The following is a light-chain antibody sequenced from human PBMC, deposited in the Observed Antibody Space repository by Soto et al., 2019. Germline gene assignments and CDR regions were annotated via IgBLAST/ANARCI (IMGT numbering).Light chain of an antibody. J-gene: IGLJ2*01. V-gene: IGLV2-11*01. CDR1: SSDVGGYNY. Sequence: QSVLTQPRSVSGSPGQSVTISCTGTSSDVGGYNYVSWYQQHPGKAPKRMIYDVSKRPSGVPDRFSGSKSGNTASLTISGLQAEDEADYYCCSYAGSYTEVFGGGTKLTVL. CDR2: DVS. CDR3: CSYAGSYTEV.